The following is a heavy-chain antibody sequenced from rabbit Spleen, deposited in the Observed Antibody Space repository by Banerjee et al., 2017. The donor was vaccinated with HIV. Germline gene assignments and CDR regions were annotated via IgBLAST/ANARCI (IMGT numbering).Heavy chain of an antibody. Sequence: QQQLEESGGGLVKPGASLTLTCTASGFSFNSYSMGWVRQAPGKGLEWIGYIFTASGGGTYYASWAKGRFTISSTSSTTVTLQLNSLTAADTATYFCARDTGSSFSSYGMDLWGQGTLVTVS. CDR3: ARDTGSSFSSYGMDL. J-gene: IGHJ6*01. CDR2: IFTASGGGT. CDR1: GFSFNSYS. D-gene: IGHD8-1*01. V-gene: IGHV1S45*01.